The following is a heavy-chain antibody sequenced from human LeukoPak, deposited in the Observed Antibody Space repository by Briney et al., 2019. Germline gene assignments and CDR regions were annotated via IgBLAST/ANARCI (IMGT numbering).Heavy chain of an antibody. D-gene: IGHD6-13*01. CDR3: ARARRSDSSWYDY. CDR1: GYTFTNYG. V-gene: IGHV1-69*04. Sequence: GASVKVSCKASGYTFTNYGFTWVRQAPGQGLEWMGRIIPILGITNYAQKFQGRVTITADKSTNTVYMELSSLESEDTAIYYCARARRSDSSWYDYWGQGTLVTVSS. CDR2: IIPILGIT. J-gene: IGHJ4*02.